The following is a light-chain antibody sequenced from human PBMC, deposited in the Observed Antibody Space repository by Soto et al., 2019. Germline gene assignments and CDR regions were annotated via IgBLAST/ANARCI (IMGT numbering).Light chain of an antibody. Sequence: EIVLTQSPGTLSLSPGERATLSCRASQSVSRNYLAWYQQRPGQAPRLLIYDAFNSATGIPDRFSGRGSGTDVTLTSSILEPEEFAVYYCQQYGDSPRTFGQGTKVEIK. V-gene: IGKV3-20*01. CDR3: QQYGDSPRT. CDR1: QSVSRNY. CDR2: DAF. J-gene: IGKJ1*01.